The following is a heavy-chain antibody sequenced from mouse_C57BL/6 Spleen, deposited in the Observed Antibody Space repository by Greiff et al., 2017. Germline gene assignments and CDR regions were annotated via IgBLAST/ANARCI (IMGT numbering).Heavy chain of an antibody. CDR2: INPSSGYT. D-gene: IGHD2-13*01. CDR3: ARCKVSGWHYFDY. Sequence: VKLVESGAELARPGASVKMSCKASGYTFTSYTMHWVKQRPGQGLEWIGYINPSSGYTKYNQKFKDKATLTADKSSSTAYMQLSSLTSEDYAVDYCARCKVSGWHYFDYWGQGTTLTVSA. J-gene: IGHJ2*01. V-gene: IGHV1-4*01. CDR1: GYTFTSYT.